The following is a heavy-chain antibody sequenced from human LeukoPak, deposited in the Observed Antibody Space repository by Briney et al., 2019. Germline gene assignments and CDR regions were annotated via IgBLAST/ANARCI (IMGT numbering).Heavy chain of an antibody. CDR3: SRGHTAGGYSGTDY. CDR1: GFIFDNYG. Sequence: GGSLRLSCAASGFIFDNYGMTWVRQAPGKGLEWVSGTNWNGGSTGSADSVKGRFIISRDNAKNCLYLQMNSLRAEDTALYHCSRGHTAGGYSGTDYWGQGTLVTVSS. J-gene: IGHJ4*02. D-gene: IGHD1-26*01. V-gene: IGHV3-20*01. CDR2: TNWNGGST.